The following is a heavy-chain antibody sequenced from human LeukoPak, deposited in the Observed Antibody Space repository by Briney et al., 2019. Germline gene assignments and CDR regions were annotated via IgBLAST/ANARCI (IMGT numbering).Heavy chain of an antibody. CDR3: AKAGVLTGVRGVIVDY. D-gene: IGHD3-10*01. J-gene: IGHJ4*02. Sequence: PGGSLRISCAASGFTFSGYAMSWVRQAPGKGLEWVSAISGSGDGTYYADSVKGRFTISRDNSKNTLFLQMNSLRAEDTAVYYCAKAGVLTGVRGVIVDYWAEGTLVTVSS. CDR1: GFTFSGYA. CDR2: ISGSGDGT. V-gene: IGHV3-23*01.